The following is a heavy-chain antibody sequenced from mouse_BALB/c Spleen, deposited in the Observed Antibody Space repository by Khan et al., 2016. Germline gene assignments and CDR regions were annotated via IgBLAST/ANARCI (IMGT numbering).Heavy chain of an antibody. J-gene: IGHJ1*01. Sequence: EVELVESGGGLVKPGGSLKLSCAASGFAFSSYDMSWVRQTPEKRLEWVATISSGGSYTYYPDSVKGRFTISRDNARNTLYLQLSSLRSEDTAFFYGARHERLYYGSCNWCLDGWGAGTTVTVSS. D-gene: IGHD2-1*01. CDR3: ARHERLYYGSCNWCLDG. V-gene: IGHV5-9*02. CDR2: ISSGGSYT. CDR1: GFAFSSYD.